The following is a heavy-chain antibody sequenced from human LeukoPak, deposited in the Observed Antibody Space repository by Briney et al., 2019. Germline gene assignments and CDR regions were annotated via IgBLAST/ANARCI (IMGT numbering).Heavy chain of an antibody. CDR3: AKCADSYGNDAFDI. CDR2: ISYDGSNK. J-gene: IGHJ3*02. D-gene: IGHD5-18*01. Sequence: GGSLRLSCAASGFTCSSYAMHGVRQAPGKGLEWVAVISYDGSNKYYADSVKGRFTISRDNSKNTLYLQMNSLRAEDTAVYYCAKCADSYGNDAFDIWGQGTVVTVSS. CDR1: GFTCSSYA. V-gene: IGHV3-30*01.